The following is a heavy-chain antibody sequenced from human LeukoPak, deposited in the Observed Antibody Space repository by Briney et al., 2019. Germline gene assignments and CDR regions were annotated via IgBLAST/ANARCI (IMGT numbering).Heavy chain of an antibody. D-gene: IGHD3-9*01. J-gene: IGHJ4*02. CDR2: IYTSGST. CDR1: GGSISSYY. Sequence: PSETLSLTCTVSGGSISSYYWSWIRQPAGKGLEWIGRIYTSGSTDYNPSLKSRLTMSVDTSKNQFSLKLSSVTAADTAVYYCARDPNYDILTGYLDWGQGTLVTVSS. CDR3: ARDPNYDILTGYLD. V-gene: IGHV4-4*07.